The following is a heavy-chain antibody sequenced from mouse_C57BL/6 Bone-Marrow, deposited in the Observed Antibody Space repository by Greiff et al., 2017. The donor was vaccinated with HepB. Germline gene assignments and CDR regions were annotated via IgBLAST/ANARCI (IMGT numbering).Heavy chain of an antibody. CDR2: ISSGGSYT. CDR1: GFTFSSYG. Sequence: DVQLVESGGDLVKPGGSLKLSCAASGFTFSSYGMSWVRQTPDKRLEWVATISSGGSYTYYPDSVKGRFTISRDNAKNTLYLQMSSLKSEDTAMYYCARQGGYYYFDYWGQGTTLTVSS. CDR3: ARQGGYYYFDY. V-gene: IGHV5-6*01. D-gene: IGHD2-3*01. J-gene: IGHJ2*01.